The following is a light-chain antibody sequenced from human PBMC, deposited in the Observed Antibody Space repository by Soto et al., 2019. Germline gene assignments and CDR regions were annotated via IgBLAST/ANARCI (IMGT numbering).Light chain of an antibody. Sequence: DVQVTQSPSSLFAAEGDRVTITCPASQSISNHINWYQQRTGKAPKLLIYIAFNLQSGVSSRFSGSGSGTDFTLTIDSLQPEDFATYYCQQSYRAPLTFGGGTKVDIK. CDR2: IAF. CDR3: QQSYRAPLT. CDR1: QSISNH. V-gene: IGKV1-39*01. J-gene: IGKJ4*01.